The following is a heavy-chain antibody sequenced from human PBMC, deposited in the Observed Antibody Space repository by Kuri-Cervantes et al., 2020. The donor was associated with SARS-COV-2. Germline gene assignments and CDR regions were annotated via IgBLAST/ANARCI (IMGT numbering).Heavy chain of an antibody. J-gene: IGHJ4*02. CDR1: GFLFSASA. CDR2: VRGKANNYAT. Sequence: GGSLRLSCEASGFLFSASAIHWVRQGSGKGLEWVGRVRGKANNYATAYAASVKGRFTISRDDLKNMAYLQMNSLKTEDTAVYYCTTLIDYWGQGALVTVSS. CDR3: TTLIDY. V-gene: IGHV3-73*01.